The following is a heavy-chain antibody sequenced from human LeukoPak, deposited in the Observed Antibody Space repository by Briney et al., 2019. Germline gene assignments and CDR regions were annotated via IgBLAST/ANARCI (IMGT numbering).Heavy chain of an antibody. CDR2: ISSSSSYI. CDR3: ARDFVGSSSAPGYYYYGMDV. Sequence: GGSLRLSCAASGFTFSSYSMNWVRQAPGKGLEWVSSISSSSSYIYYADSVKGRFTISRDNAKNSLYLQMNSLRAEDTAVYYCARDFVGSSSAPGYYYYGMDVWGQGTTVTVSS. J-gene: IGHJ6*02. V-gene: IGHV3-21*01. CDR1: GFTFSSYS. D-gene: IGHD6-6*01.